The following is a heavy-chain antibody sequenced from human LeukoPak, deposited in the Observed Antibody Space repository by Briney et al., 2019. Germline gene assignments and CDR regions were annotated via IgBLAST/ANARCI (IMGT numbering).Heavy chain of an antibody. CDR2: INPNSGCT. Sequence: ASVKVSCKASGYTFTGYYMHWARQAPGQGLEWMGWINPNSGCTNYAQKVQGRVTMTMDTSISTAYMELSRLRSDDTAVYYCANYRDYADAFDIWGQGTMVTVSS. CDR1: GYTFTGYY. D-gene: IGHD4-17*01. CDR3: ANYRDYADAFDI. V-gene: IGHV1-2*02. J-gene: IGHJ3*02.